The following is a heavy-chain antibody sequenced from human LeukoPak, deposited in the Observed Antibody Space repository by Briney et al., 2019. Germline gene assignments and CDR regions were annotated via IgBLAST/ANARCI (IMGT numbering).Heavy chain of an antibody. D-gene: IGHD6-6*01. CDR1: GYTFTGYY. V-gene: IGHV1-2*02. J-gene: IGHJ4*02. CDR3: ARDLSIAAGPPDY. CDR2: INPNSGGT. Sequence: ASVKVSCKASGYTFTGYYMHWVRQAPGQGLEWMGWINPNSGGTNYAQKFQGRVTMTRDTSISTAYMELSRLRSDDTAVYYCARDLSIAAGPPDYWGQGTLVTVSS.